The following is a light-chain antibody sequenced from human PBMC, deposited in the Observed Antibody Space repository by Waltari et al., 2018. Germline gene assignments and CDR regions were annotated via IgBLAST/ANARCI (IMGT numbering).Light chain of an antibody. V-gene: IGKV3-20*01. CDR3: QHYVRLPAT. CDR1: QSVRGY. Sequence: EIVLTQSPGILLLSPGERATLSCRASQSVRGYLAWYQQKAGQAPRLLIYVASSRATGIPDRFSGSGSGTDFSLTISRLEAEDFAVYYCQHYVRLPATFGQGTKVEI. J-gene: IGKJ1*01. CDR2: VAS.